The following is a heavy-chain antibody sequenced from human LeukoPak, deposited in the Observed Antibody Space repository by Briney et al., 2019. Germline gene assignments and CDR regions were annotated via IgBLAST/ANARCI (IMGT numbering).Heavy chain of an antibody. D-gene: IGHD3-16*01. V-gene: IGHV4-38-2*02. Sequence: SETLSLTCTVSGYSISSGYYWGWIRQPPGKGLEWIGSIYHSGSTYYNPSLKSRVTISVDTSKNQFSLKLNSVTAADTAVYYCARGGGYYYMDVWGKGPTVTVSS. CDR1: GYSISSGYY. CDR2: IYHSGST. CDR3: ARGGGYYYMDV. J-gene: IGHJ6*03.